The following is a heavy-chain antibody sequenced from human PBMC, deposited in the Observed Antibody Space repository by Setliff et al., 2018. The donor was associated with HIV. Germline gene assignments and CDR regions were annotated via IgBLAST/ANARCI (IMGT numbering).Heavy chain of an antibody. CDR3: AKDYLGYFDY. Sequence: PGGSLRLSCATSGFTFDDYALHWVRQAPGKGLEWVSGIKWSTNRIRYADSVKGRFTISRDISKNTLFLQMNSLRAEDTAVYYCAKDYLGYFDYWGQGTLVTVSS. V-gene: IGHV3-9*01. CDR1: GFTFDDYA. J-gene: IGHJ4*02. CDR2: IKWSTNRI.